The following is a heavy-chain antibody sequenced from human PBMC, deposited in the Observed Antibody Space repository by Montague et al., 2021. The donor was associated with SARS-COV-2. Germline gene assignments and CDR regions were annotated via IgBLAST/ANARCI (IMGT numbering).Heavy chain of an antibody. CDR3: ARLSGYNPFDAFDL. CDR2: TFYSGST. J-gene: IGHJ3*01. CDR1: GDSINNYY. D-gene: IGHD5-24*01. Sequence: SETLSLTSTVSGDSINNYYWCWIRQPPGKGLEWIWNTFYSGSTMXNPSLKSRVTISVDTSKNQFSLNLSSVTAADPAVYFCARLSGYNPFDAFDLWGPGTMVTVSS. V-gene: IGHV4-59*01.